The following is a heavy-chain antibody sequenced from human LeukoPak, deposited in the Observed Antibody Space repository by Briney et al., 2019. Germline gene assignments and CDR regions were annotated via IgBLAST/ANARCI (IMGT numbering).Heavy chain of an antibody. CDR2: IYYSGST. CDR1: GGSVSSGSYY. J-gene: IGHJ4*02. Sequence: SETLSLTCTVSGGSVSSGSYYWSRIRQPPGKGLEWIGYIYYSGSTNYNPSLKSRVTISVDTSKDQFSLKLSSVTAADTAVYYCASEYCSGGSCYGVDYWGQGTLVTVSS. V-gene: IGHV4-61*01. D-gene: IGHD2-15*01. CDR3: ASEYCSGGSCYGVDY.